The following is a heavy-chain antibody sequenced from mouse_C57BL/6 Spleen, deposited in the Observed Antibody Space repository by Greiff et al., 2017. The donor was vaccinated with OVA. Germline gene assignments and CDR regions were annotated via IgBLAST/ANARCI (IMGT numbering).Heavy chain of an antibody. CDR2: ISSGGSYT. CDR1: GFTFSSYG. V-gene: IGHV5-6*01. D-gene: IGHD1-1*01. Sequence: EVQGVESGGDLVKPGGSLKLSCAASGFTFSSYGMSWVRQTPDKRLEWVATISSGGSYTYYPDSVKGRFTISRDNAKNTLYLQMSSLKSEDTAMYYCARHHGSSHYWYFDVWGTGTTVTVSS. J-gene: IGHJ1*03. CDR3: ARHHGSSHYWYFDV.